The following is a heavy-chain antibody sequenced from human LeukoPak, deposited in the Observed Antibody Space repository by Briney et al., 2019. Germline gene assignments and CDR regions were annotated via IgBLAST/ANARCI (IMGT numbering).Heavy chain of an antibody. V-gene: IGHV3-30-3*01. Sequence: GGSLRLSCAASGFTFSSYAMSWVRQAPGKGLEWVAVVSYDGSNKYYTDSVQGRFTISRDNSKNTLYLQMNSLRAEDTSMYYCVRAIQLWSPFDYWGQGTLVTVSS. CDR1: GFTFSSYA. J-gene: IGHJ4*02. CDR2: VSYDGSNK. CDR3: VRAIQLWSPFDY. D-gene: IGHD5-18*01.